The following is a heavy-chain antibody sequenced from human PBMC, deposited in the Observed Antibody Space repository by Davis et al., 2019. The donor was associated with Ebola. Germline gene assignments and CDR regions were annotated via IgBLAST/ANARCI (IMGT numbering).Heavy chain of an antibody. J-gene: IGHJ4*02. CDR2: INTNTGNP. D-gene: IGHD6-13*01. Sequence: ASVKVSCKASGGTFSSYTISWVRQAPGQGLEWMGWINTNTGNPTYAQGFTGRFVFSLDTSVSTAYLQISSLKAEDTAVYYCARDRPGTGQQLVDWGQGTLVTVSS. CDR1: GGTFSSYT. V-gene: IGHV7-4-1*02. CDR3: ARDRPGTGQQLVD.